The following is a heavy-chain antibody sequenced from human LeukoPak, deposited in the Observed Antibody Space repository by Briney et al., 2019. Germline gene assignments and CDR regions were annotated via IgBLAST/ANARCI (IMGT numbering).Heavy chain of an antibody. CDR1: GGSISSYY. D-gene: IGHD6-6*01. Sequence: SETLSLTCTVSGGSISSYYWSWIRQPPGKGLEWIGYIYYSGSTNYNPSLKSRVTISVDTSKNQFSPKLSSVTAADTAVYYCASQSIAARPIVYWGQGTLVTVSS. CDR2: IYYSGST. CDR3: ASQSIAARPIVY. V-gene: IGHV4-59*01. J-gene: IGHJ4*02.